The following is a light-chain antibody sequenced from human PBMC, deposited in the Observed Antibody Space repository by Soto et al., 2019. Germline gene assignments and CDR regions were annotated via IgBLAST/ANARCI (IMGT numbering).Light chain of an antibody. CDR2: DVD. V-gene: IGLV2-14*01. Sequence: QSALTQPASVSGSPGQSITISCTGTSSDVGGYNYVSWYQQYPGKAPKLMIYDVDTRPSGVSNRFSGSKSGNTASLTISGLQADYEADYYCSSYTNSNTLVFGSGTKVTVL. J-gene: IGLJ1*01. CDR1: SSDVGGYNY. CDR3: SSYTNSNTLV.